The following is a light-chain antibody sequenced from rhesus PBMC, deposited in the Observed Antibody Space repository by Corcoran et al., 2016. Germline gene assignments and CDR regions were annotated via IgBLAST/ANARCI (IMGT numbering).Light chain of an antibody. V-gene: IGKV1-25*01. Sequence: DIQMTQSPSSLSASVGDTVTITCRASQGISSYLAWYQPKPGKAPNLLIYKASTLQSGVPSSFSGSGAGTDFTLTISSLQPEDFATYYWQQHNSYPWTFGQGTKVEIK. CDR3: QQHNSYPWT. CDR1: QGISSY. CDR2: KAS. J-gene: IGKJ1*01.